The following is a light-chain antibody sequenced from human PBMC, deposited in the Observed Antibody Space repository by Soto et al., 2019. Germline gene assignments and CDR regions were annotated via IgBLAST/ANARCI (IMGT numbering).Light chain of an antibody. J-gene: IGKJ5*01. Sequence: EIVLTQSPATLSSSPGERATLSCRASQTVSNKLAWYQHKPGQSPRLLIYGASTRATGIPARFSGSGSGTDFTLTISSLQSEDFAVYYCQQYNNWLITFGQGTRLENK. CDR3: QQYNNWLIT. CDR1: QTVSNK. CDR2: GAS. V-gene: IGKV3D-15*01.